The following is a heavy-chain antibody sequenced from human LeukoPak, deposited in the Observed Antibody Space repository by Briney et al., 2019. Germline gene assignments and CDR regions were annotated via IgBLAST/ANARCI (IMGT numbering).Heavy chain of an antibody. CDR2: IIPILGIA. J-gene: IGHJ3*02. CDR3: ARDGEMATIFGAFDI. D-gene: IGHD5-24*01. CDR1: GYTFTSYG. V-gene: IGHV1-69*04. Sequence: SVKVSCKASGYTFTSYGISWVRQAPGQGLEWMGRIIPILGIANYAQKFQGRVTITADKSTSTAYMELSSLRSEDTAVYYCARDGEMATIFGAFDIWGQGTMVTVSS.